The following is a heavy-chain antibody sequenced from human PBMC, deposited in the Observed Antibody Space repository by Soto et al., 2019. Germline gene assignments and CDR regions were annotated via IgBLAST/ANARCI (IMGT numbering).Heavy chain of an antibody. CDR3: AAGYSNSIFDP. V-gene: IGHV4-61*01. J-gene: IGHJ5*02. CDR1: GGSVSSGSFD. D-gene: IGHD6-13*01. Sequence: SETLSLTCTVSGGSVSSGSFDWSWIRQPPGMGLEWIGFVYYIGRTNYNPSLKSRVAISVDTSKNQFSLKLSSVTAADTAVYYCAAGYSNSIFDPRGQGTLVTVSS. CDR2: VYYIGRT.